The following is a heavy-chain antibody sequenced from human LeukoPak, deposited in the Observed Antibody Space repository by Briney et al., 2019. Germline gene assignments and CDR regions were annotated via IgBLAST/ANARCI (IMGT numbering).Heavy chain of an antibody. V-gene: IGHV3-23*01. D-gene: IGHD5-18*01. J-gene: IGHJ4*02. Sequence: PGGSLRLSCATSGFTFSNYAMSWVRQAPGKGLDWVSVISGCGDSAHYADCVEGRFTICRDNSRNTLYLQMNSLRAEDTAVDYCAKVGYTYGPQPFDYWGQGTLVTVSS. CDR2: ISGCGDSA. CDR1: GFTFSNYA. CDR3: AKVGYTYGPQPFDY.